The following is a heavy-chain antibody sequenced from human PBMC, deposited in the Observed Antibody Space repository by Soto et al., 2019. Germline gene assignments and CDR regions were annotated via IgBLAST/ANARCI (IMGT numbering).Heavy chain of an antibody. D-gene: IGHD3-10*01. Sequence: SETLSLTCTVSGASMGRYYWSWIRQSPGKGLEWIGYISDSGSTNYSPSLRSRVTISLETSKSQFSLKLSSVTVADTAVYYCARVDYYGAGTYLFDYWGPGTLVTVS. V-gene: IGHV4-59*01. CDR2: ISDSGST. CDR3: ARVDYYGAGTYLFDY. J-gene: IGHJ4*02. CDR1: GASMGRYY.